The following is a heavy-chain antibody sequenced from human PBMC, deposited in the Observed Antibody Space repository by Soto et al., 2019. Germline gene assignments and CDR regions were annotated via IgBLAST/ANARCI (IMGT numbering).Heavy chain of an antibody. CDR3: ARQYYYGSGSGDFDY. V-gene: IGHV4-39*01. D-gene: IGHD3-10*01. Sequence: QLQLQESGPGLVKPSETLSLTCTVSGGSISSSSYYWGWIRQPPGKGLEWIGSIYYSGSTYYNPSLKSRVTISVDTSKNQFSLKLSSVTAADTAVYYCARQYYYGSGSGDFDYWGQRTLVTVSS. CDR1: GGSISSSSYY. CDR2: IYYSGST. J-gene: IGHJ4*02.